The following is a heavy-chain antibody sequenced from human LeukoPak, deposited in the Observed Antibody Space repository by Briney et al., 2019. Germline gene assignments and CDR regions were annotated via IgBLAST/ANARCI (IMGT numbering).Heavy chain of an antibody. J-gene: IGHJ5*02. CDR1: GYIFNHHG. V-gene: IGHV1-3*04. D-gene: IGHD3-10*01. CDR3: ARDHRHSDRHYMAS. CDR2: INTDNGDT. Sequence: ASVKVSCKASGYIFNHHGIHWVRQAPGHGLEWMGWINTDNGDTKYSEKLQDRVTITRDISASTAYMELISLQFEDTAVYTCARDHRHSDRHYMASWGQGTLVTVSS.